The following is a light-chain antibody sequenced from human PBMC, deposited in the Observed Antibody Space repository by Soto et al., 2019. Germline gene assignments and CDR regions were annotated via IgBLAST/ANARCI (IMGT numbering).Light chain of an antibody. J-gene: IGKJ2*01. V-gene: IGKV3-20*01. CDR1: ESVSTGY. CDR2: GAT. Sequence: EIVMTQSPGTLSLSPGERATLSCKASESVSTGYLAWYQQKPGQAPRLLLSGATSRATGIPDRFSGSGSGTDFTLTVSRLEPEDSAVYYCQQYRSPPFTFGQGTKLEIK. CDR3: QQYRSPPFT.